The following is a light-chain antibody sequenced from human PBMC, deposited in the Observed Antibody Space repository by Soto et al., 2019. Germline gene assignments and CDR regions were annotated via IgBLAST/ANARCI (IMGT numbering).Light chain of an antibody. CDR3: SSYTSSSTLYV. CDR1: SSDVGGYNY. CDR2: DVS. Sequence: QSVLTQPASVSGSPGQSITISCTGTSSDVGGYNYVSWYQQHPGKAPKLMIYDVSNRPSGVSNRFSGSKSGNTASLTISGPQAEDEADYYCSSYTSSSTLYVFGTGTRSPS. V-gene: IGLV2-14*01. J-gene: IGLJ1*01.